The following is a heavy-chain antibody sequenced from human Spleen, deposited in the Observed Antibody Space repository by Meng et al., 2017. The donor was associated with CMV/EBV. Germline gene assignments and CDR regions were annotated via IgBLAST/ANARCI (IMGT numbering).Heavy chain of an antibody. J-gene: IGHJ6*02. CDR2: VNRDGSST. CDR1: GFIFTNYA. D-gene: IGHD2-21*02. Sequence: GESLKISCAASGFIFTNYAMHWVRQAPGKGLVWVSRVNRDGSSTIYADSVKGRFTISRDNAKNTLYLQMNSLRAEDTAIYFCARDPMTSGGMDVWGQGTTVTVSS. CDR3: ARDPMTSGGMDV. V-gene: IGHV3-74*01.